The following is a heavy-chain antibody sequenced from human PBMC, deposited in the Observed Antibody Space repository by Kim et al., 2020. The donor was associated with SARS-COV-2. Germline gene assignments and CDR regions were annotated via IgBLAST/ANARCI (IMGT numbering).Heavy chain of an antibody. CDR1: GGSISSSSYY. CDR2: IYYSGST. Sequence: SETLSLTCTVSGGSISSSSYYWGWIRQPPGKGLEWIGSIYYSGSTYYNPSLKSRVTISVDTSKNQFSLKLSSVTAADTAVYYCARDFMTTVTNFDYWGQGTLVTVSS. J-gene: IGHJ4*02. D-gene: IGHD4-17*01. V-gene: IGHV4-39*01. CDR3: ARDFMTTVTNFDY.